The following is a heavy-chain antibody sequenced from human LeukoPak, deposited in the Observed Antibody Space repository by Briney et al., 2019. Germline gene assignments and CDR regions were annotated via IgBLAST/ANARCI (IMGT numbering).Heavy chain of an antibody. Sequence: GGSLRLSCAASGFTLSSYSMNWVRQAPGKGLEWVSSISSSSSYIYYADSVKGRFTISRDNAKNSLYLQMNSLRAEDTAVYYCARAHPGYSYGRDYWGQGTLVTVSS. D-gene: IGHD5-18*01. CDR2: ISSSSSYI. V-gene: IGHV3-21*01. J-gene: IGHJ4*02. CDR3: ARAHPGYSYGRDY. CDR1: GFTLSSYS.